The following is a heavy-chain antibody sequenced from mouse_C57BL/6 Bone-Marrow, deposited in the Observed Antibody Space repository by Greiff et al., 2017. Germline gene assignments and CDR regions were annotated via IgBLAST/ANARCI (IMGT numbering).Heavy chain of an antibody. D-gene: IGHD1-1*01. CDR3: ARGDYYGSPDY. Sequence: QVQLKQSGAELVRPGASVKLSCKASGYTFTDYYINWVKQRPGQGLEWIARIYPGSGNTYYNEKFKGKATLTAEKSSSTAYMQLSSLTSEDSAVYFCARGDYYGSPDYWGQGTTLTVSS. J-gene: IGHJ2*01. CDR2: IYPGSGNT. CDR1: GYTFTDYY. V-gene: IGHV1-76*01.